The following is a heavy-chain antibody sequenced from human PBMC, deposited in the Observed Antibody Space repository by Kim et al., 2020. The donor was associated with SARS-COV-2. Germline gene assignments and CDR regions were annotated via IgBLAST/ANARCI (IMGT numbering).Heavy chain of an antibody. Sequence: GGSLRLSCAASGFRFSTFSMGWVRQAPGKGLEWVANIKPDGSAKNYVDSVKGRFTISRDNAKDSLVLEMKSLRAEDTAIYYCARGLSAANWGQGALVTVSS. V-gene: IGHV3-7*01. CDR2: IKPDGSAK. CDR1: GFRFSTFS. J-gene: IGHJ4*02. CDR3: ARGLSAAN.